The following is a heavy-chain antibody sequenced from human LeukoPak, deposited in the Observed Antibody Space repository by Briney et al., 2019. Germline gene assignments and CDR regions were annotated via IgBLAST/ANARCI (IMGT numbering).Heavy chain of an antibody. V-gene: IGHV3-30-3*02. Sequence: GRSLRLSCAASGFTFNSHAMHWVRQAPGKGLEWVAVISYDGYTAYYANFVKGRFTISRDNSESTLYLQMNGLRAEDTAVYYCAKYREENYYGMGAWGQGTTVTVSS. D-gene: IGHD1-14*01. J-gene: IGHJ6*02. CDR1: GFTFNSHA. CDR2: ISYDGYTA. CDR3: AKYREENYYGMGA.